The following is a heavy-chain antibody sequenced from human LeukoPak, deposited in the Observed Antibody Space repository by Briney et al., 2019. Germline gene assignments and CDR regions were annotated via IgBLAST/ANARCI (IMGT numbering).Heavy chain of an antibody. Sequence: GGSLRLSCAASGFTFSSYWMSWVRQAPGKGLEWVANIKQDGSEKYYVDSVKGRFTISRDNAKNSLYLQMNSLRAEDTALYYCARDLRYSGSYLDYWGQGTLVTVSS. D-gene: IGHD1-26*01. J-gene: IGHJ4*02. CDR3: ARDLRYSGSYLDY. CDR2: IKQDGSEK. V-gene: IGHV3-7*01. CDR1: GFTFSSYW.